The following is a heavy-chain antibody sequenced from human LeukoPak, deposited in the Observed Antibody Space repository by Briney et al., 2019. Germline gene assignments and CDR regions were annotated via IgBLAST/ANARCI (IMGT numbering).Heavy chain of an antibody. CDR3: AKDLGDGYASDY. CDR2: IRYDGSNK. D-gene: IGHD5-24*01. Sequence: GGSLRLSCAASGFTFSSYGMHWVRQAPGKGLEWVAFIRYDGSNKYYADSVKGRFTISRNNSKNTLYLQMNSLRAEDTAVYYCAKDLGDGYASDYWGQGTLVTVSS. J-gene: IGHJ4*02. CDR1: GFTFSSYG. V-gene: IGHV3-30*02.